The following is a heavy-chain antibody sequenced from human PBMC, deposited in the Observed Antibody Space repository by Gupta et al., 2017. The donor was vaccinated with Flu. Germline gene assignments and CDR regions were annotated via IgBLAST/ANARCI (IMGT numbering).Heavy chain of an antibody. D-gene: IGHD3-10*01. J-gene: IGHJ6*02. CDR1: GFTFTSSA. V-gene: IGHV1-58*02. Sequence: QMQLVQSGPEVKKPGTSVKVSCKAPGFTFTSSAMQWVRQARGQRLEWIGWIVVGSGNTNYAQKFQERVTITRDMSTSTAYMELSRLRSEDTAVYYCAASLWFGDRLKYYYYGMEVWGQGTTGTGSS. CDR2: IVVGSGNT. CDR3: AASLWFGDRLKYYYYGMEV.